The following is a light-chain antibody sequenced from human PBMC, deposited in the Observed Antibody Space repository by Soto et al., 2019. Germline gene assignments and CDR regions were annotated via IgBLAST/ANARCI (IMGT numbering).Light chain of an antibody. Sequence: DIQLTQSPSTLSASVGDGVTITCRASQSISRWVAWYQQKPGKAPKLLIYKASSVENGVPSRFSGSGAGTEFTLTISSLQPDDVATYYCQQYNTYWTFGQGTKVDIK. J-gene: IGKJ1*01. CDR2: KAS. V-gene: IGKV1-5*03. CDR1: QSISRW. CDR3: QQYNTYWT.